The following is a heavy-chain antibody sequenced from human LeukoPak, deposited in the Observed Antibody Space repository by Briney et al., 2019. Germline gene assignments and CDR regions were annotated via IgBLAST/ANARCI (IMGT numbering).Heavy chain of an antibody. D-gene: IGHD2-15*01. Sequence: SETLSLTCTVSGDSISSYFWSWIRQPPGKGLEWIGYFHDSGSANYNPSLKSRITMSVDTSKNQFSLKLRSVTAADTAIYYCARDSHSVDTATPRGFDPWGQGTLVTVSS. CDR3: ARDSHSVDTATPRGFDP. J-gene: IGHJ5*02. V-gene: IGHV4-59*01. CDR2: FHDSGSA. CDR1: GDSISSYF.